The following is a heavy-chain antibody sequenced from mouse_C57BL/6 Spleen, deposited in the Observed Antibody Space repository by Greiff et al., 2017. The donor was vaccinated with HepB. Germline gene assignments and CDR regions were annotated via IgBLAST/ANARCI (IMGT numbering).Heavy chain of an antibody. CDR2: ISSGSSTI. D-gene: IGHD1-1*01. J-gene: IGHJ4*01. CDR3: ARSSTVEAMDY. CDR1: GFTFSDYG. V-gene: IGHV5-17*01. Sequence: DVQLQESGGGLVKPGGSLKLSCAASGFTFSDYGMHWVRQAPEKGLEWVAYISSGSSTIYYADTVKGRFTISRDNAKNTLFLQMTSLRSEDTAMYYCARSSTVEAMDYWGQGTSVTVSS.